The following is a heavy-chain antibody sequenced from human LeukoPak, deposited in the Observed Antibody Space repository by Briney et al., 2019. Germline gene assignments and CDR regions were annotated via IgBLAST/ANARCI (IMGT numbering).Heavy chain of an antibody. CDR1: GFTFSSYA. J-gene: IGHJ4*02. V-gene: IGHV3-23*01. D-gene: IGHD3-3*01. Sequence: GGSLRLSCAASGFTFSSYAMSWVRQAPGKGLEWVSAISGSGGSTYYADSVKGRFTISRDNSKNTLYLQMNSLRAEDTAVYYCARDNPDFWSGYPFDYWGQGTLVTVSS. CDR3: ARDNPDFWSGYPFDY. CDR2: ISGSGGST.